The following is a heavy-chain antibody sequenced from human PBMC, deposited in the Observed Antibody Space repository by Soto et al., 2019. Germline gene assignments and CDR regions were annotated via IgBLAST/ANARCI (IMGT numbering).Heavy chain of an antibody. CDR1: GGSISSSSYY. Sequence: PAETLSLTCTVSGGSISSSSYYWGWIRQPPGKGLEWIGSIYYSGSTYYNPSLKSRVTISVDTSKNQFSLKLSSVTAADTAVYYGARGEIQLWMTNYYYYYGMDVWGPGTTVTVSS. CDR3: ARGEIQLWMTNYYYYYGMDV. CDR2: IYYSGST. D-gene: IGHD5-18*01. J-gene: IGHJ6*02. V-gene: IGHV4-39*01.